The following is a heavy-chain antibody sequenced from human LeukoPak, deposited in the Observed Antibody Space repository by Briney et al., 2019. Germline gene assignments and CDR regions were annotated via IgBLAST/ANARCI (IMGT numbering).Heavy chain of an antibody. Sequence: GGSLRLSCVASGFTFRSFVINWVRQAPGEGLEWVSSISDSGTYIYYADSVKGRFTVSRDNAKNSLFLQMNSLRPEDTAVYYCARDQLAYSGYDTLFDYWGQGTLVTVSS. CDR2: ISDSGTYI. CDR3: ARDQLAYSGYDTLFDY. V-gene: IGHV3-21*01. D-gene: IGHD5-12*01. J-gene: IGHJ4*02. CDR1: GFTFRSFV.